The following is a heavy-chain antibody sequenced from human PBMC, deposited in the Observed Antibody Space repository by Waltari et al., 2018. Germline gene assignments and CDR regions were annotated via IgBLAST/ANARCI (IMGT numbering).Heavy chain of an antibody. J-gene: IGHJ4*02. CDR1: GGSISSYY. Sequence: QVQLQESGPGLVKPSETLSLTCTVSGGSISSYYWSWIRQPAGKGLEWIGRIYTSGSTNYHPSLRSRVTMSGDTSKNQFSLKLSSVTAADTAVYYCARSPAMAATPYYFDYWGQGTLVTVSS. D-gene: IGHD2-2*01. V-gene: IGHV4-4*07. CDR2: IYTSGST. CDR3: ARSPAMAATPYYFDY.